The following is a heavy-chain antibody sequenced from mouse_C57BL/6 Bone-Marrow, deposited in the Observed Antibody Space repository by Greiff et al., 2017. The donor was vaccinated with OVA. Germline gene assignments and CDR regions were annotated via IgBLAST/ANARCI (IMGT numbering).Heavy chain of an antibody. Sequence: VKVVESGPGLVAPSQSLSITCTVSGFSLTSYGVDWVRQSPGQGLEWLGVIWGVGSTNYNSALKSRLSISKDNSKSQVFLKMNSLQTDDTAMYYCASDHGYGFAYWGQGTLVTVSA. CDR1: GFSLTSYG. CDR3: ASDHGYGFAY. D-gene: IGHD2-2*01. CDR2: IWGVGST. J-gene: IGHJ3*01. V-gene: IGHV2-6*01.